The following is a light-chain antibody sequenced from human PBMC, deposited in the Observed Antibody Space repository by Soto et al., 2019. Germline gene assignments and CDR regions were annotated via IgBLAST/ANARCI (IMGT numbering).Light chain of an antibody. CDR1: QTISSW. CDR2: KAS. V-gene: IGKV1-5*03. Sequence: DIQMTHSPSTLSGSVGDRVTITCRASQTISSWLAWYQQKPGKAPKLLIYKASTLKSGVPSRFSGSGSGIEFTLTISSLQHDDFATYYCQHYNSYSEAFGQGTKVDIK. J-gene: IGKJ1*01. CDR3: QHYNSYSEA.